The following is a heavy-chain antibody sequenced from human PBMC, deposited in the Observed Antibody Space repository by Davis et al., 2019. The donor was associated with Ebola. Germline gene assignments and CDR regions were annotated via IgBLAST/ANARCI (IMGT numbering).Heavy chain of an antibody. Sequence: GESLKISCAASGFTFSGSAMHWVRQASGKGLEWVGRIRSKANSYATAYAASVKGRFTISRDDSKNTAYLQMNSLRADDTAVYYCAKKSGYYGSGSQYYFDYWGQGTLVTVSS. D-gene: IGHD3-10*01. CDR1: GFTFSGSA. V-gene: IGHV3-73*01. CDR2: IRSKANSYAT. J-gene: IGHJ4*02. CDR3: AKKSGYYGSGSQYYFDY.